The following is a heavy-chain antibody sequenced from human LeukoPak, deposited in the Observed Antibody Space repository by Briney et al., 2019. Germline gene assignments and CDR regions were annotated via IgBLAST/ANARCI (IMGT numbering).Heavy chain of an antibody. D-gene: IGHD5-12*01. Sequence: PSETLSLTCTVSGGSITGYHWSWIRQPPGKGLEWIGYIYYSGSTNYNPSLKSRVSISVDTSKNQFSLKLSSVTAADTAVYYCARDLYSGYDWVGFNIWGQGTVVTVSS. CDR1: GGSITGYH. V-gene: IGHV4-59*01. J-gene: IGHJ3*02. CDR2: IYYSGST. CDR3: ARDLYSGYDWVGFNI.